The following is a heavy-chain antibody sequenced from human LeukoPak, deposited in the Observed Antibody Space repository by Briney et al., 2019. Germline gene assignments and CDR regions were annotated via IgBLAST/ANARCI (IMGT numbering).Heavy chain of an antibody. CDR2: IIPIFGTA. Sequence: ASVKVSCKASGGTFSSYAISWVRQAPGQGLEWMGGIIPIFGTANYAQKFQGRVTITTDESTSTAYMELSSLRSEDTAVYYCARDLAGHNWFDPWGQGTLVTVSS. CDR3: ARDLAGHNWFDP. D-gene: IGHD6-19*01. CDR1: GGTFSSYA. J-gene: IGHJ5*02. V-gene: IGHV1-69*05.